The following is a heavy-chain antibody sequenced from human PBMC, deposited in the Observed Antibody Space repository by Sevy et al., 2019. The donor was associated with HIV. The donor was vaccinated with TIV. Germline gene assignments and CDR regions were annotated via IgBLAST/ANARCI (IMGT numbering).Heavy chain of an antibody. V-gene: IGHV3-30-3*01. CDR1: GFTFSSYA. CDR2: ISYDGSNK. CDR3: ARDQYHDSSGSPYFDY. Sequence: GESLKISCAASGFTFSSYAMHWVRQAPGKGLEWVAVISYDGSNKYYADSVKGRFTISRDNSKNTLYLQMNSLRAEDTAVYYCARDQYHDSSGSPYFDYWGQRTLVTVSS. D-gene: IGHD3-22*01. J-gene: IGHJ4*02.